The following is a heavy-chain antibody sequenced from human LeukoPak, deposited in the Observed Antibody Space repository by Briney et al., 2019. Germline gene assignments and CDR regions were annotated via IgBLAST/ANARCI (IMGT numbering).Heavy chain of an antibody. CDR2: IYPHGDP. CDR1: GFTFKNYA. Sequence: GGSLRLSCTTSGFTFKNYAMTWVRQAPGKGLEWVSAIYPHGDPHYADSVKGRFTISRDNSENSLYMQMETLRAEDTALYYCARAKLEPAGTGAFDIWGPGTVVTVSS. V-gene: IGHV3-23*01. D-gene: IGHD6-19*01. J-gene: IGHJ3*02. CDR3: ARAKLEPAGTGAFDI.